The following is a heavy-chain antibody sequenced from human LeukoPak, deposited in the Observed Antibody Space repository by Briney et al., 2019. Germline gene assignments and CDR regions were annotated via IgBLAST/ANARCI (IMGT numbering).Heavy chain of an antibody. J-gene: IGHJ4*02. CDR2: IYYSGST. V-gene: IGHV4-31*03. D-gene: IGHD3-10*01. Sequence: PSETLSLTCTVSGGSISSGGYYWSWIRQHPGKGLEWIGYIYYSGSTYYNPSLKSRVTISVDTSKNQFSLKLSSVTAADTAVYYCARDRPYGSGSYCDYWGQGTLVTVSS. CDR3: ARDRPYGSGSYCDY. CDR1: GGSISSGGYY.